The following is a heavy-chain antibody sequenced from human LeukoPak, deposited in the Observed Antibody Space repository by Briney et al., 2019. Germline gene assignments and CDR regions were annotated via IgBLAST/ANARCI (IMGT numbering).Heavy chain of an antibody. J-gene: IGHJ4*02. Sequence: PGGSLRLSCAASGFTFSSYWMSWVRQAPGKGLEWVAVISYDGSNKYYAESVKGRFTISRDNSKNTLYLQMNSLRAEDTAVYYCARDLFTTVTIPLFDYWGQGTLVTVSS. V-gene: IGHV3-30-3*01. CDR2: ISYDGSNK. CDR3: ARDLFTTVTIPLFDY. D-gene: IGHD4-11*01. CDR1: GFTFSSYW.